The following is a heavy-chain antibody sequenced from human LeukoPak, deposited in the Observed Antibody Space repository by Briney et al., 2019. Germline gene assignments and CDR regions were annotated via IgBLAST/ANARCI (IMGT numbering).Heavy chain of an antibody. J-gene: IGHJ2*01. CDR3: AKMQGYFDL. CDR1: GFTFTSQG. V-gene: IGHV3-23*01. CDR2: ITGSGDNA. Sequence: GGSLRLSCAASGFTFTSQGMAWVRQAPAKGLEWVSAITGSGDNAYYADSVKGRFTISRNNSKNTLYLQMNSLSAEDTAVYYCAKMQGYFDLWGRGTLVTVSS.